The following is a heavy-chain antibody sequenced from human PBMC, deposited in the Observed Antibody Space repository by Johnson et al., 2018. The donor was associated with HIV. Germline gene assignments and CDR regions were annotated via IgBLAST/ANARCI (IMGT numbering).Heavy chain of an antibody. V-gene: IGHV3-20*04. CDR2: INWNGGST. CDR3: AITSGTDAFEF. J-gene: IGHJ3*01. Sequence: VQVVESGGGVVRPGGSLRLSCAASGFTFDDYGMSWVRQAPGKGLEWVSGINWNGGSTGYADSVKGRFTISRDNAKNSLYLQMNSLRAEDSAMYYCAITSGTDAFEFWGRGTMVTVSS. D-gene: IGHD1-1*01. CDR1: GFTFDDYG.